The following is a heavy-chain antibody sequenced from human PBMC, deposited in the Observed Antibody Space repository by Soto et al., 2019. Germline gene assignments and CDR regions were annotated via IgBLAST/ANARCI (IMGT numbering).Heavy chain of an antibody. Sequence: PGGSLRLSCAASGFTFSTYWMHWVRQAPGKGLVWVSRINSDGSRTNYADSVKGRFTTFRDNAKNTVYLQMNSLTAEDTAVYYCAKDRLAGGFDYWGQGTLVTVSS. J-gene: IGHJ4*02. CDR1: GFTFSTYW. V-gene: IGHV3-74*01. CDR3: AKDRLAGGFDY. D-gene: IGHD3-16*01. CDR2: INSDGSRT.